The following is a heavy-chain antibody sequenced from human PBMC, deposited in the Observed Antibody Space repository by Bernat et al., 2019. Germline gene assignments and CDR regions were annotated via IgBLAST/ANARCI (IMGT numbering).Heavy chain of an antibody. CDR1: GFTFSGYS. CDR2: ISSSSSYI. D-gene: IGHD2-15*01. J-gene: IGHJ4*02. CDR3: AKVTIKSQYCSGGSCYLAALDY. Sequence: EVQLVESGGGLVKPGGSLRLSCAASGFTFSGYSMNWVRQAPGRGLEWVSSISSSSSYIYYAESVKGRFTISRDSSKNTLSLQMSSLRAEDTAVYYCAKVTIKSQYCSGGSCYLAALDYWGQGTLVTVSS. V-gene: IGHV3-21*04.